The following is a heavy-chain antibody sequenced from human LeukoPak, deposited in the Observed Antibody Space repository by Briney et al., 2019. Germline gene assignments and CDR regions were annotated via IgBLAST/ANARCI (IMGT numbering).Heavy chain of an antibody. V-gene: IGHV3-21*01. CDR3: EREGAWGYYYDRSGYINAGYFDY. J-gene: IGHJ4*02. CDR1: GLTFSSYS. Sequence: KSGGSLRLSCAASGLTFSSYSMNWVRQAPGKGLEWVSSISSSSSYIYYADSVKGRFTISRDNAKNSLYLQMNSLRAEDTAVYYCEREGAWGYYYDRSGYINAGYFDYWGQGTLVTVSS. D-gene: IGHD3-22*01. CDR2: ISSSSSYI.